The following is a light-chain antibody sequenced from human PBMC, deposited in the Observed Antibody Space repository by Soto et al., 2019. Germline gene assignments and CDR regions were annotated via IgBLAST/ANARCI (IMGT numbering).Light chain of an antibody. J-gene: IGLJ2*01. CDR1: SGHSSHA. V-gene: IGLV4-69*01. CDR3: QTWSTGISVV. CDR2: LNSDGSH. Sequence: QPVLTQSPSASASLGASVTLTCTLSSGHSSHAIAWHQQQSEKGPRFLMKLNSDGSHTKGDGIPDRFSGSSSGAERYLTISSLQSEDEADYYCQTWSTGISVVFGGGTKLTVL.